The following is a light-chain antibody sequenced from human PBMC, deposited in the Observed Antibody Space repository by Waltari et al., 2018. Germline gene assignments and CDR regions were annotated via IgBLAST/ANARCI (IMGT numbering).Light chain of an antibody. Sequence: EILLTQSPATLSVSPGERATLFCWASQNVGVNLAWYQQKRGQAPRLLIYAASKRAPGVPAKFSGSGSGTEFALTINRMQSEDSAFYHCQHYDSLPLTFGGGTMVEI. CDR3: QHYDSLPLT. V-gene: IGKV3-15*01. CDR1: QNVGVN. CDR2: AAS. J-gene: IGKJ4*01.